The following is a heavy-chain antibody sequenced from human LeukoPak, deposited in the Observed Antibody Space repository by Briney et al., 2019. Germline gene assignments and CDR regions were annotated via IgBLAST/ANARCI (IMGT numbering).Heavy chain of an antibody. Sequence: PGGSLRLSCAASGFTFSSYSMNWVRQAPGKGLEWVSSISSSSSYIYYADSVKGRFTISRDNAKNSLYLQMNSLRAEDTAVYYCAREQVVVVPAALDCWGQGTLVTVSS. V-gene: IGHV3-21*01. CDR2: ISSSSSYI. J-gene: IGHJ4*02. CDR3: AREQVVVVPAALDC. CDR1: GFTFSSYS. D-gene: IGHD2-2*01.